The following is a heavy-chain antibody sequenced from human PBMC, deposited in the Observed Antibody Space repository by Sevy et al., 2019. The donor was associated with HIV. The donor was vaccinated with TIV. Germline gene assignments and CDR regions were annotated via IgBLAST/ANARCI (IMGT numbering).Heavy chain of an antibody. V-gene: IGHV1-69*05. CDR3: ARDGDYGKGGYDAFDI. D-gene: IGHD4-17*01. CDR1: GGTFSSYA. Sequence: ASVKVSCKASGGTFSSYAISWVRQAPGQGLEWMGGIIPIFGTANYAQKFQGRVTITTDESTSTAYMELSSLRSEDTAVYYCARDGDYGKGGYDAFDIWGQGTMVTVSS. J-gene: IGHJ3*02. CDR2: IIPIFGTA.